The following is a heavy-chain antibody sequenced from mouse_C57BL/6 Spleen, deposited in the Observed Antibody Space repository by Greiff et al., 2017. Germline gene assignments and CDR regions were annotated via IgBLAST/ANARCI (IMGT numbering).Heavy chain of an antibody. V-gene: IGHV2-9-1*01. CDR3: ASAYSNNNALDY. J-gene: IGHJ4*01. D-gene: IGHD2-5*01. CDR1: GFSLTSYA. CDR2: IWTGGGT. Sequence: VKLQESGPGLVAPSQSLSITCTVSGFSLTSYAISWVRQSPGKGLEWLGVIWTGGGTNYNSALNARLSISKDNSKSQVFLKMNSLQTDDTARYYSASAYSNNNALDYWGQGTSVTVSS.